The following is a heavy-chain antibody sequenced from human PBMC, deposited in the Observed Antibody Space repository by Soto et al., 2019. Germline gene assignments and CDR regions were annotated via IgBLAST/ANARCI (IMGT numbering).Heavy chain of an antibody. D-gene: IGHD3-22*01. Sequence: PGGSLRLSCAASGFTFSDYYMSWIRQAPGKGLEWASYISSSGSTIYYADSVKGRFTISRDNAKNSLYLQMNSLRAEDTAVYYCARSHLYYDSSGYPDYWGQGTLVTVSS. V-gene: IGHV3-11*01. CDR1: GFTFSDYY. CDR2: ISSSGSTI. J-gene: IGHJ4*02. CDR3: ARSHLYYDSSGYPDY.